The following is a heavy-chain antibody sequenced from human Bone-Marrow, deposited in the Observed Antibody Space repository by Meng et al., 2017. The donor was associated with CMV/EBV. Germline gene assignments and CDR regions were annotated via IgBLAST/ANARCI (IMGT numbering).Heavy chain of an antibody. J-gene: IGHJ4*02. CDR2: IIPILGIA. Sequence: SVKVSCKASGGTFSSYTISWVRQAPGQGLEWMGRIIPILGIANYAQKFQGRVTITADKSTSTAYMELSSLRSEDTAVYYCARDPDPLHYCTNGVCYGDYWGQGTLVAFSS. CDR1: GGTFSSYT. V-gene: IGHV1-69*04. CDR3: ARDPDPLHYCTNGVCYGDY. D-gene: IGHD2-8*01.